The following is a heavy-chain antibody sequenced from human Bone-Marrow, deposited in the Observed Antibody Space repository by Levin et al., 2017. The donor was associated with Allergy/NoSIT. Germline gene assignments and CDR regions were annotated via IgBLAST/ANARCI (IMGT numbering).Heavy chain of an antibody. CDR3: TTREYTSSFGTGDFDC. CDR2: IKSKTDGGTT. Sequence: GESLKISCAASGFTFSNAWMSWVRQAPGKGLEWVGRIKSKTDGGTTDYAAPVKGRFTISRDDSKNTLYLQMNSLKTEDTAVYYCTTREYTSSFGTGDFDCWGQGTLVTVSS. V-gene: IGHV3-15*01. CDR1: GFTFSNAW. J-gene: IGHJ4*02. D-gene: IGHD6-6*01.